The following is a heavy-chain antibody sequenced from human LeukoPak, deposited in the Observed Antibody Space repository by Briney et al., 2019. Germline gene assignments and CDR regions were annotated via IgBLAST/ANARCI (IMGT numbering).Heavy chain of an antibody. J-gene: IGHJ3*02. CDR2: ISGSSGSI. CDR3: AKDSYDGSGSYYYSDAFDI. Sequence: GGSLRLSCAASGFTFSSYGMHWVRQAPGKGLEWVSSISGSSGSIYYGDSVKGRFTISRDNSKNTLYLQMNSLRAEDTAVYYCAKDSYDGSGSYYYSDAFDIWGQGTKVTVSP. CDR1: GFTFSSYG. V-gene: IGHV3-23*01. D-gene: IGHD3-10*01.